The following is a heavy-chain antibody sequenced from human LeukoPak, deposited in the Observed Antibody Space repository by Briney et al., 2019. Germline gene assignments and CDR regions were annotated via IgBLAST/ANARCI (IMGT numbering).Heavy chain of an antibody. CDR2: ISSSSSYI. CDR3: TRTGLGYRLGNGLDA. J-gene: IGHJ5*02. Sequence: PGGSLRLSCAASGFTFSSYSMNWVRQAPGKGLEWVSSISSSSSYIYYADSVKGRFTISRDTSKNTVYLQMNTLRAEDSALYYCTRTGLGYRLGNGLDAWGQGTQVAVSS. CDR1: GFTFSSYS. V-gene: IGHV3-21*01. D-gene: IGHD5-18*01.